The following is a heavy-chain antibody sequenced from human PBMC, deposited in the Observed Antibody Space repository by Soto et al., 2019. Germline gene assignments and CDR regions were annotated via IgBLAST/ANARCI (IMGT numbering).Heavy chain of an antibody. CDR2: ISGYNGIT. CDR3: ARAEKWVTGNMGGY. Sequence: QVQLVQSGAEVKKPGASVKVSCKASGYTFTSYGISWVRQAPGQGLEWMGWISGYNGITKYGQKFQGRVTMTTDTSASTAFMELRSLRSDDTAVYYWARAEKWVTGNMGGYWGQGTLVTVHS. V-gene: IGHV1-18*04. J-gene: IGHJ4*02. D-gene: IGHD1-20*01. CDR1: GYTFTSYG.